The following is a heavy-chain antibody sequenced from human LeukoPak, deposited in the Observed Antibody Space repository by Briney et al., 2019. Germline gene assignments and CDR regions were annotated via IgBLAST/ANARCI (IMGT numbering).Heavy chain of an antibody. V-gene: IGHV4-34*01. CDR3: ARRGWLRTNWFDP. D-gene: IGHD5-12*01. CDR1: AGSFSGYY. Sequence: SESLSLTCSVYAGSFSGYYWSWIRQPPGKGLEWIGEINHSGSTNYNPSLKSRVTISVDTSKNQSSLKMSSVTDADTAVYYCARRGWLRTNWFDPWGQGTLVTVSS. J-gene: IGHJ5*02. CDR2: INHSGST.